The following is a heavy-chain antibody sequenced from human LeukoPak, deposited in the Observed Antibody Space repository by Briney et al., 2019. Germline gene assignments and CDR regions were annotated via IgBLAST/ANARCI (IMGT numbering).Heavy chain of an antibody. CDR2: IFFGGST. D-gene: IGHD6-25*01. CDR1: GGSIGNGDYY. CDR3: ARQLPTAAADTRGYFDY. J-gene: IGHJ4*01. Sequence: SETLSLTCSVSGGSIGNGDYYWGWIRQAPGKGLEWIGSIFFGGSTHYNPSLKSRATISVDTSKNQPSLKLTSVTAADAAMYYCARQLPTAAADTRGYFDYWGQGTVVTVSS. V-gene: IGHV4-39*01.